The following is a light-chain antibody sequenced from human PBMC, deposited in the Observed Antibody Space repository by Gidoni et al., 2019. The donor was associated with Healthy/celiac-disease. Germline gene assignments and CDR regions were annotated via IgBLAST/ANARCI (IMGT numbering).Light chain of an antibody. Sequence: DIQMTQSPSSLSASVGDRVTITCRASQSISSYLNWYQQKPGKAPKLLIYAASSLQSGVPSRFSGSGSGTDFTLTISSLQPEDFATYYCQQRETFGQXTKVEIK. CDR3: QQRET. CDR2: AAS. V-gene: IGKV1-39*01. J-gene: IGKJ1*01. CDR1: QSISSY.